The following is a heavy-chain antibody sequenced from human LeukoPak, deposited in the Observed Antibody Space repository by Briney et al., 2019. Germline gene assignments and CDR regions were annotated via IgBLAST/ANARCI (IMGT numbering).Heavy chain of an antibody. CDR3: AELGITMIGGV. D-gene: IGHD3-10*02. Sequence: GGSLRLSCAASGFTFSSYEMDWVRQAPGKGLEWVAYITTSGTNEYYADSVKGRFTISRDNAKKSLYLQMNSLRAEDTAVYYCAELGITMIGGVWGKGTTVTISS. J-gene: IGHJ6*04. CDR1: GFTFSSYE. CDR2: ITTSGTNE. V-gene: IGHV3-48*03.